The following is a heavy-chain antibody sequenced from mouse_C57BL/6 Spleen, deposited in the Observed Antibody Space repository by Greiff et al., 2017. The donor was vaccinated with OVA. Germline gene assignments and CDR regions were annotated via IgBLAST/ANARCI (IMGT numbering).Heavy chain of an antibody. CDR1: GFTFSDYG. CDR3: AKGLGREYFDY. V-gene: IGHV5-17*01. D-gene: IGHD4-1*01. J-gene: IGHJ2*01. CDR2: ISSGSSTI. Sequence: EVKLMESGGGLVKPGGSLKLSCAASGFTFSDYGMHWVRQAPEKGLEWVAYISSGSSTIYYADTVKGRFTISRDNAKNTLFLQMTSLRSEDTAMYYWAKGLGREYFDYWGQGTTLTVSS.